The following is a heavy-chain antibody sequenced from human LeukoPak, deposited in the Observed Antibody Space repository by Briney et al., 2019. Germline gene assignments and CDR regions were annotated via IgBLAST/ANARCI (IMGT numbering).Heavy chain of an antibody. CDR3: AAGYSGYAGGFDP. Sequence: SETLSLTCTVSGDSISSSYWSWIRQPPGKGLEWIGFIYIGGYNYNPSLKSRVTMSVDTSKNQFSLKLSSVTAADTAVYYCAAGYSGYAGGFDPWGQGTLVTVSS. D-gene: IGHD5-12*01. CDR2: IYIGGY. J-gene: IGHJ5*02. CDR1: GDSISSSY. V-gene: IGHV4-59*04.